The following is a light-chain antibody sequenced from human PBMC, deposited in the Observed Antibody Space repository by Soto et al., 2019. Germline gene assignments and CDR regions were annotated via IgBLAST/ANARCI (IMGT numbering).Light chain of an antibody. CDR2: AAS. V-gene: IGKV1-39*01. J-gene: IGKJ3*01. CDR1: QSISDY. Sequence: DIQMTQSPFSLSASLGDRVTITCRASQSISDYLNWYQQKPGKGPKLLIFAASSLQVGVPSRFRGTGYGTDFTLTISSLQPQYFATYFCQQSHSAPFTFGPGNTVYIQ. CDR3: QQSHSAPFT.